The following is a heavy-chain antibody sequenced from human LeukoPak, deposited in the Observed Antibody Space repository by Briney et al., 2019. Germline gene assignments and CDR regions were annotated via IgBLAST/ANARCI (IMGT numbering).Heavy chain of an antibody. Sequence: SETLSLTCSVSGDSINSGVSYWAWIRQPPGKGLEWIGTIYYSGSAGSTYYNPSLKSRVTISVDTSKNQFSLNLSSVTAADTAIYYCARHLSDKTGRPLDSWGQGTLVTVSS. D-gene: IGHD3-9*01. CDR3: ARHLSDKTGRPLDS. V-gene: IGHV4-39*01. J-gene: IGHJ4*02. CDR2: IYYSGSAGST. CDR1: GDSINSGVSY.